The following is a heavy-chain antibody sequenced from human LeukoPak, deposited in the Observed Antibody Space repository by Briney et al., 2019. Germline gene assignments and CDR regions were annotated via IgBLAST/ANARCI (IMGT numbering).Heavy chain of an antibody. V-gene: IGHV6-1*01. Sequence: SQTLSLTCAISGXSVSSNSSAWNSIRQSPSRGLEWLGRTYYRSKWYNDYAVSVKSRITINPDTSKNQFSLRLNSVTPEDTAVYYSARGVGGSYFDYWGQGTLVTVSS. J-gene: IGHJ4*02. CDR3: ARGVGGSYFDY. CDR1: GXSVSSNSSA. D-gene: IGHD1-26*01. CDR2: TYYRSKWYN.